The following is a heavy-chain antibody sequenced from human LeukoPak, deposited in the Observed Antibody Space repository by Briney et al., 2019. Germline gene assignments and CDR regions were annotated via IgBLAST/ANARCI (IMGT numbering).Heavy chain of an antibody. CDR1: VYSFTDYY. D-gene: IGHD2/OR15-2a*01. CDR2: INANSGGT. J-gene: IGHJ4*02. Sequence: ASVKVSCKASVYSFTDYYIHWVRQAPAQGLEWMGWINANSGGTNCAQKLQGSVTMTRDTSISTAYMELSSLRSDDTAVYYCARDPRNYVDYWGQGTLVTVPS. V-gene: IGHV1-2*02. CDR3: ARDPRNYVDY.